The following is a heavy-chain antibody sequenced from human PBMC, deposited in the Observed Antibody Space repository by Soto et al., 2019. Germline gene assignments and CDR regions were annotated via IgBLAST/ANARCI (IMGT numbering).Heavy chain of an antibody. V-gene: IGHV3-9*01. CDR2: VNWNSVTT. CDR1: GFTFNDYA. Sequence: EVQLVESGGDLVQPGKSLRLSCAASGFTFNDYAMHWVRQPPGKGLEWVSSVNWNSVTTRYAVSLKGRFSISRDNAQNSLYLKMNSLRPEDTALYYCVKGLNSGGNTGRDFDICGQGTMVTVSS. D-gene: IGHD5-18*01. CDR3: VKGLNSGGNTGRDFDI. J-gene: IGHJ3*02.